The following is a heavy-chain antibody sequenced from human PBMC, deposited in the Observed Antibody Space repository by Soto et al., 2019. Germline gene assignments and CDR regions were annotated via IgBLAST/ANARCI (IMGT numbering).Heavy chain of an antibody. CDR1: GGSIRSYY. D-gene: IGHD6-19*01. Sequence: QVQLQESGPGLVKPSETLSLTCTVSGGSIRSYYWSWIRQPPGKGLEWFGYIYYSGSTNYNPSLNCLVAIPVATAKSQFALKLSSVTAADAALYYCAREYSGGSVDYWGQGTLVTVSS. J-gene: IGHJ4*02. CDR2: IYYSGST. V-gene: IGHV4-59*01. CDR3: AREYSGGSVDY.